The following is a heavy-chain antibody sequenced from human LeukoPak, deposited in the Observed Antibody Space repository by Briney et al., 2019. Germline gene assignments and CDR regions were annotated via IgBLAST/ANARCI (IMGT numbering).Heavy chain of an antibody. Sequence: SETLSLTCAVYGGSFSGYYWSWIRQPPGKGLEWIGEINHSGSTNYNPSLKSRVTISVDTSKNQFSLKLGSVTAADTAVYYCARGKSYYDFWSGYSHFDYWGQGTLVTVSS. J-gene: IGHJ4*02. CDR2: INHSGST. V-gene: IGHV4-34*01. CDR1: GGSFSGYY. CDR3: ARGKSYYDFWSGYSHFDY. D-gene: IGHD3-3*01.